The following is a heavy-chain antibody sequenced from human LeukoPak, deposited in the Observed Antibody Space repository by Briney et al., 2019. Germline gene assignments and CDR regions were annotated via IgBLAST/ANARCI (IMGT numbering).Heavy chain of an antibody. J-gene: IGHJ3*01. CDR1: AFSFSKFA. D-gene: IGHD4-17*01. CDR3: AKDPNGDYIGAFDF. CDR2: ITANGGYT. Sequence: GGSLRLSCAASAFSFSKFALIWGRQAPGKGLEWVSAITANGGYTLYADAVKGRFTVSRDNSKNTLYLQINSLRPEDTAMYYCAKDPNGDYIGAFDFWGQGTMVTVSS. V-gene: IGHV3-23*01.